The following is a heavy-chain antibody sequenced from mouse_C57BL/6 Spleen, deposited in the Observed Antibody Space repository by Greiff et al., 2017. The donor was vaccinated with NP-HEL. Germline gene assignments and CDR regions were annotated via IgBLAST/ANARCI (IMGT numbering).Heavy chain of an antibody. Sequence: QVQLQQSGAELVRPGTSVKVSCKASGYAFTNYLIEWVKQRPGQGLEWIGVINPGSGGTNYNEKFKGKATLTADKSSSTAYMQLSSLTSEDSAVYFCARRLQGYFDVWGTGTTVTVSS. CDR1: GYAFTNYL. CDR3: ARRLQGYFDV. V-gene: IGHV1-54*01. CDR2: INPGSGGT. J-gene: IGHJ1*03.